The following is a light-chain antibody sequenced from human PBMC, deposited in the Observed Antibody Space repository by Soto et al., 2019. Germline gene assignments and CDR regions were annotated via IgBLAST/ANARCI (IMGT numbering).Light chain of an antibody. CDR3: QQGYSSRWT. Sequence: DIQMTQSPSSLSASVGDRVTITCRASQGISNYLAWYQQKPGKVPKLLIYAASTLQSGVPSRFSASGSGTDFSLVISDLQPEDSATYYCQQGYSSRWTSGRGTKVDIK. V-gene: IGKV1-27*01. CDR2: AAS. J-gene: IGKJ1*01. CDR1: QGISNY.